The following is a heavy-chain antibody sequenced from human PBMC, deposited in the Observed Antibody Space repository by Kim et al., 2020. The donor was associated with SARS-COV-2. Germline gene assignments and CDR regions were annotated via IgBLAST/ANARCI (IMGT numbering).Heavy chain of an antibody. D-gene: IGHD1-1*01. J-gene: IGHJ4*02. Sequence: ASVKVSCKASGYTFTSYYMHWVRQAPGQGLEWMGIINPGGGSPTYAQKFQGRVTMTRDTSTSTVYMELSSLRSEDTAVYYCARARNDLQDYFDYWGQGTLVTVSS. CDR2: INPGGGSP. V-gene: IGHV1-46*01. CDR3: ARARNDLQDYFDY. CDR1: GYTFTSYY.